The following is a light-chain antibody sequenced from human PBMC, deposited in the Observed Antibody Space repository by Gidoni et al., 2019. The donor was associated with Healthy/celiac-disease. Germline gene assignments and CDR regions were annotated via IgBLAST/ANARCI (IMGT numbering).Light chain of an antibody. V-gene: IGLV2-14*01. CDR3: SSYTSSSTRV. Sequence: QSALTQPASVSGSPGQSITISCTGTSSDVGGYNYVSWYQQHPGKAPKLMLYEVSNRPSGVSNRFSGSKSGNTASLTISGLQAEDEADYYCSSYTSSSTRVVGGGTKLTVL. J-gene: IGLJ3*02. CDR2: EVS. CDR1: SSDVGGYNY.